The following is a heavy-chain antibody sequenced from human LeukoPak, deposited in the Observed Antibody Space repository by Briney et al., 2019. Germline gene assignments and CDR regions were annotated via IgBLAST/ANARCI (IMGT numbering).Heavy chain of an antibody. CDR2: INPNSGGT. CDR3: ARGAGGYDFWSGYLGYFDY. V-gene: IGHV1-2*02. J-gene: IGHJ4*02. Sequence: GASVKVSCKASGYTFTGYYMHWVRQAPGQGLEWMGWINPNSGGTNYAQKFQGRVTMTRDTSISTAYMELSRLRSDDTAVYYCARGAGGYDFWSGYLGYFDYWGQGTLVTVSS. CDR1: GYTFTGYY. D-gene: IGHD3-3*01.